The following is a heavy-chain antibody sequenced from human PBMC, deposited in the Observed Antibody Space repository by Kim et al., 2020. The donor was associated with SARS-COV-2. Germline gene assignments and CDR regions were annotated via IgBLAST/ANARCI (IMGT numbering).Heavy chain of an antibody. CDR2: IHYTGTT. V-gene: IGHV4-59*11. J-gene: IGHJ6*04. D-gene: IGHD6-19*01. CDR1: GGSISMHY. CDR3: VRCSPAAVAGLPIFYVLDV. Sequence: SETLSLTCSVSGGSISMHYWSWIRQSPEKGLEWIGNIHYTGTTNYNPSLKSRVTMSVDTFKNQLSLKLNSMTAADTAMYYCVRCSPAAVAGLPIFYVLDVWGKGTTVTVSS.